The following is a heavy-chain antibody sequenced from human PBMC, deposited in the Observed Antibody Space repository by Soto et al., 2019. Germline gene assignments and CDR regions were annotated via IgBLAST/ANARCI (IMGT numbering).Heavy chain of an antibody. V-gene: IGHV3-30-3*01. J-gene: IGHJ4*02. CDR1: GFTFSSYA. D-gene: IGHD1-26*01. CDR3: ARAGVGATRKLFIN. Sequence: PGGSLRLSCAASGFTFSSYAMHWVRQAPGKGLEWVAVISYDGSNKYYADSVKGRFTISRDNSKNTLYLQMNSLRAEDTAVYYCARAGVGATRKLFINWGQGTLVTVSS. CDR2: ISYDGSNK.